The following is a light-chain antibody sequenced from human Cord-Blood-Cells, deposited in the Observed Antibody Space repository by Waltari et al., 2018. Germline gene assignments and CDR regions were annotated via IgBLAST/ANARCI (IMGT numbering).Light chain of an antibody. V-gene: IGLV2-23*01. CDR1: SSDVGSYNL. CDR2: EGS. J-gene: IGLJ3*02. Sequence: QSALTQPASVSGSPGQSITIPCTGTSSDVGSYNLVSWYQQHPGKAPNLMIYEGSKRPSGVSNLFSGSKSGNTASLTISGLQAEDEADYYCCSYAGSSTWVFGGGTKLTVL. CDR3: CSYAGSSTWV.